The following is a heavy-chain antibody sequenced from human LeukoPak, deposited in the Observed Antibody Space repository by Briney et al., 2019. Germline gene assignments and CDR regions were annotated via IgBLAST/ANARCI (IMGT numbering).Heavy chain of an antibody. J-gene: IGHJ4*02. D-gene: IGHD2/OR15-2a*01. CDR3: ARDHSRPGNFDY. CDR1: GFTFSSYS. V-gene: IGHV3-21*01. CDR2: ISSSSYI. Sequence: GGSLRLSCAASGFTFSSYSMNWVRQAPGKGLEWVSSISSSSYIYYADSVKGRFTISRDNAKNPLYLQMNSLRAEDTAVYYCARDHSRPGNFDYWGQGTLVTVSS.